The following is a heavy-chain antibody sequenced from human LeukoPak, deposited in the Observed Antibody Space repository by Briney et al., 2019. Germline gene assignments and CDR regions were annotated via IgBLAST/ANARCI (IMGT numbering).Heavy chain of an antibody. CDR2: SSFDGSSE. J-gene: IGHJ4*02. CDR1: ASIFSTSA. V-gene: IGHV3-30*04. Sequence: PGGSLRLSCADSASIFSTSAMHWVRQAPGKGLEWVAVSSFDGSSENYADSVRGRFSISRDNSKKTLYLQMNSLKTEDTAVYYCTTIVSSGWYAGNDYWGQGTLVTVSS. D-gene: IGHD6-19*01. CDR3: TTIVSSGWYAGNDY.